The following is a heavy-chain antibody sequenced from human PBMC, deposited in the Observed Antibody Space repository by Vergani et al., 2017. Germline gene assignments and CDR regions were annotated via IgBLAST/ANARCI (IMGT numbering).Heavy chain of an antibody. Sequence: QVQLQESGPGLVKPSETLSLTCAVSGYSISSNNCWTWVRQPPGKGLEWIGYIFYSGTTYDNPSLRSRLTISVDTSQNQFSLKLRSVTAADTAVYYCARVDTQVPATSHFYYMDVWGKGTTVVVSS. CDR1: GYSISSNNC. CDR3: ARVDTQVPATSHFYYMDV. D-gene: IGHD6-25*01. V-gene: IGHV4-28*01. J-gene: IGHJ6*03. CDR2: IFYSGTT.